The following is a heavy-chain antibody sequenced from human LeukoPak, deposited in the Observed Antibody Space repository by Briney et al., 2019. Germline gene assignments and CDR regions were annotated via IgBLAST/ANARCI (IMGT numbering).Heavy chain of an antibody. J-gene: IGHJ6*02. D-gene: IGHD4-17*01. CDR3: ARDEGDGDYIHYYYGMDV. CDR2: ISGSGGST. V-gene: IGHV3-23*01. Sequence: GGSLRLSCAASGFTFNSYAMSWVRQAPGKGLEWVSAISGSGGSTYYADSVKGRFTISRDNSKNTLYLQMNSLRAEDTAVYYCARDEGDGDYIHYYYGMDVWGQGTTVTVSS. CDR1: GFTFNSYA.